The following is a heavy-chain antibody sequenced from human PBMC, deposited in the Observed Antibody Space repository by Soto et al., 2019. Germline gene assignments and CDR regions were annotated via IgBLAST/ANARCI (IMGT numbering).Heavy chain of an antibody. D-gene: IGHD3-22*01. CDR3: ARLGGYYQSLDS. CDR2: IYYAGTT. J-gene: IGHJ4*02. CDR1: GASVSSRIYY. V-gene: IGHV4-61*01. Sequence: SETLSLTCSVSGASVSSRIYYWSWIRQPPGKGLEWIGYIYYAGTTTYNPSLKSRVSISIDTSKSEVSLKLTSVTAADTAVYYCARLGGYYQSLDSWGQGTVVTVSS.